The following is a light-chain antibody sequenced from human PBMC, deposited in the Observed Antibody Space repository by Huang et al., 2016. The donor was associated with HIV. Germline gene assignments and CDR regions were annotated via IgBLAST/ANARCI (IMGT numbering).Light chain of an antibody. J-gene: IGKJ3*01. CDR1: QYITNC. V-gene: IGKV1-39*01. CDR2: ATS. CDR3: QQYCSSPRVT. Sequence: DIRMTQSPSSLSASVGDRVTITCRASQYITNCLNWYQQRPGRAPKLLIYATSTLQSGVPSRFSGSGSGTDFTLTITNLQPDDLATYSCQQYCSSPRVTFGPGTKVNI.